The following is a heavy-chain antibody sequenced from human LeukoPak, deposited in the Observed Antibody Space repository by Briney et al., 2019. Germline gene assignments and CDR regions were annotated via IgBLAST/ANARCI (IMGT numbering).Heavy chain of an antibody. CDR3: ARVGGYSGYELGY. V-gene: IGHV3-64*01. Sequence: GGSLRLSCAASGFTFSSYAMHWVRQAPGKGLEYVSAISSNGGSTYYANSVKGRFTISRDNSKNTLYLQMGSLRAEDMAVYYCARVGGYSGYELGYWGQGTLVTVSS. CDR1: GFTFSSYA. J-gene: IGHJ4*02. D-gene: IGHD5-12*01. CDR2: ISSNGGST.